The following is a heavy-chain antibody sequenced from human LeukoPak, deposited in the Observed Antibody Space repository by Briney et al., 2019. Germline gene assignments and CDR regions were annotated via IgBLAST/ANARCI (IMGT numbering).Heavy chain of an antibody. V-gene: IGHV3-48*03. J-gene: IGHJ6*02. D-gene: IGHD3-22*01. CDR1: GFTFSSYE. CDR3: ARGPFYDSSGYPYYYYGMDV. Sequence: GGSLRLPCAASGFTFSSYEMNWVRQAPGKGLEWVSYISSSGSTIYYADSVKGRFTISRDNAKNSLYLQMNSLRAEDTAVYYCARGPFYDSSGYPYYYYGMDVWGQGTTVTVSS. CDR2: ISSSGSTI.